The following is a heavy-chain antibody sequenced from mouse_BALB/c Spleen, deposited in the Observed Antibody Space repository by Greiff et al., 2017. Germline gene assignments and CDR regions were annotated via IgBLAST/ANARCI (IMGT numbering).Heavy chain of an antibody. J-gene: IGHJ4*01. V-gene: IGHV5-17*02. CDR3: ARGDY. Sequence: DVHLVESGGGLVQPGGSRKLSCAASGFTFSSFGMHWVRQAPEKGLEWVAYISSGSSTIYYADTVKGRFTISRDNPKNTLFLQMTSLRSEDTAMYYCARGDYWGQGTSVTVSS. CDR2: ISSGSSTI. CDR1: GFTFSSFG.